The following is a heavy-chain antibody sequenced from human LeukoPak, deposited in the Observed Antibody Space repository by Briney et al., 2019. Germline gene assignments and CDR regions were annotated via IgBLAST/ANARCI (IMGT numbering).Heavy chain of an antibody. CDR1: GFTFSSYW. Sequence: GGSLRLSCAASGFTFSSYWMSWVRQAPGKGLEWVANIKQDGSEKYYVDSVKGRFTTSRDNAKNSLYLQMNSLRAEDTAVYYCASMLVGGYDGDYYYMDVWGKGTTVTVSS. CDR2: IKQDGSEK. V-gene: IGHV3-7*01. D-gene: IGHD5-12*01. CDR3: ASMLVGGYDGDYYYMDV. J-gene: IGHJ6*03.